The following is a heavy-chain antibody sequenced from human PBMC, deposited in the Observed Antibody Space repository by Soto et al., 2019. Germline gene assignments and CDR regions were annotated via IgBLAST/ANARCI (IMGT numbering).Heavy chain of an antibody. J-gene: IGHJ3*02. Sequence: EVQLVESRGGLVQPGGTLKLACAAAGFTFSGSAMHWVRQASGKGLEWVGRIRSKANSYATAYAASVKGRFTISRDDSKNTAYLQMNSLKTEDTAVYYCTRPKALSVRYGRGGSCQDAFDICGQGTMVTVSS. D-gene: IGHD2-15*01. V-gene: IGHV3-73*01. CDR2: IRSKANSYAT. CDR3: TRPKALSVRYGRGGSCQDAFDI. CDR1: GFTFSGSA.